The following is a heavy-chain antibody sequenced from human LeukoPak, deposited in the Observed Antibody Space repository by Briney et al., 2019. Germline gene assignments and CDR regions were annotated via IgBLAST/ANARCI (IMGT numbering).Heavy chain of an antibody. V-gene: IGHV3-15*01. D-gene: IGHD3-3*01. J-gene: IGHJ5*02. CDR2: IKSKTDGGTT. CDR1: GFTFSNAW. CDR3: TSYYDFWSGLSS. Sequence: GGSLRLSCAASGFTFSNAWMSWVRQAPGKGLEWVGRIKSKTDGGTTDYAAPVKGRFTISRDDSKNTLYLQMNSLKTEDTAVYYCTSYYDFWSGLSSWGQGTLVTVSS.